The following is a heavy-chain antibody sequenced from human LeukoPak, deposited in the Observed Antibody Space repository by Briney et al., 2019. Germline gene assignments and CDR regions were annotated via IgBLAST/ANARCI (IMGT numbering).Heavy chain of an antibody. V-gene: IGHV3-48*04. D-gene: IGHD6-19*01. J-gene: IGHJ5*02. CDR3: ARDSWRSVIAVRGSWFDP. CDR2: IRSSSSTI. CDR1: GFTFSSYS. Sequence: GGSLRLSCAASGFTFSSYSMNWVRQAPGKGLEWVSYIRSSSSTIYYADSVKGRFTISRDNAKNSLYLQMNSLRAEDTAVYYCARDSWRSVIAVRGSWFDPWGQGTLVIVSS.